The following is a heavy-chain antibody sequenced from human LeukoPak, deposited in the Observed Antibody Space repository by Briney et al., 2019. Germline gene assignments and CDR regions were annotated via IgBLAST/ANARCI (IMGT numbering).Heavy chain of an antibody. J-gene: IGHJ6*03. CDR3: ARLPASYGSGSYYNNYYYYYYMDV. CDR1: GYRFTSYW. Sequence: EESLKISCKGSGYRFTSYWIGWVREMPGKGLEWMGIIYPADSDTRSGPSFRGQVPISADKSINTAYLQWSSLKASDSAIYFCARLPASYGSGSYYNNYYYYYYMDVWGKGTTVTVSS. V-gene: IGHV5-51*01. D-gene: IGHD3-10*01. CDR2: IYPADSDT.